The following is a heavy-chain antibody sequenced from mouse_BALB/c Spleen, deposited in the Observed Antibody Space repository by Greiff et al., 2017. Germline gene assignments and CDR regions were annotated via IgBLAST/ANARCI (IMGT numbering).Heavy chain of an antibody. D-gene: IGHD1-2*01. V-gene: IGHV5-6-5*01. CDR2: ISSGGST. CDR3: AGYIGYAMDY. J-gene: IGHJ4*01. CDR1: GFTFSSYA. Sequence: EVKVIESGGGLVKPGGSLKLSCAASGFTFSSYAMSWVRQTPEKRLEWVASISSGGSTYYPDSVKGRFTISRDNARNILNLHMSSLRSEDTAMYYCAGYIGYAMDYWGQGTSVTVSS.